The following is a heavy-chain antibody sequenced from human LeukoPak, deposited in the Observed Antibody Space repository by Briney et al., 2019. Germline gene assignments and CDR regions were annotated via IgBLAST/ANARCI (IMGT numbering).Heavy chain of an antibody. CDR2: IKQDGSEK. V-gene: IGHV3-7*01. CDR1: GFTFSSYW. J-gene: IGHJ4*02. CDR3: AKLAKYFYGWETYYFFEH. Sequence: GGSLRLSCAASGFTFSSYWMSWVRQAPGKGLEWVANIKQDGSEKYYVDSVKGRFTISRDNAKNSLYLQMNSLRVEDTAVYYCAKLAKYFYGWETYYFFEHWGQGTPVTASS. D-gene: IGHD3-10*01.